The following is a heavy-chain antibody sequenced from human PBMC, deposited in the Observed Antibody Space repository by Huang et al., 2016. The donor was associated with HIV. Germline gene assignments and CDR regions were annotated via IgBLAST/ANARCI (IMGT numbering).Heavy chain of an antibody. Sequence: EVQLVESGGGLVKPGGSLRLSCAASGFTFSSYSMNWVRQAPGKGGEGVSSISSSSSRNIYSADSVKGRFTISRDNPKNSLYLQMNSLRAEDTAVYYCARVGGVAAGTFGTFDIWGQGTMVTVSS. D-gene: IGHD6-19*01. CDR2: ISSSSSRNI. V-gene: IGHV3-21*01. CDR3: ARVGGVAAGTFGTFDI. J-gene: IGHJ3*02. CDR1: GFTFSSYS.